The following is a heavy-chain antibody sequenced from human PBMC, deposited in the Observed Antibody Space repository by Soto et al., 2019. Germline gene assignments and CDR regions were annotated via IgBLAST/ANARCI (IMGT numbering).Heavy chain of an antibody. CDR2: IYYSVST. CDR1: GGSISSGGYY. J-gene: IGHJ6*02. Sequence: SETLSLTCTVSGGSISSGGYYWSWIRQHPGKGLEWIGYIYYSVSTYYNPSLNSRVTVSVDTSKNQFFLKVTSVTAADTAVYYCARLHGYCISSSCHGHYAMDVWGQGTTVTVSS. V-gene: IGHV4-31*03. CDR3: ARLHGYCISSSCHGHYAMDV. D-gene: IGHD2-2*01.